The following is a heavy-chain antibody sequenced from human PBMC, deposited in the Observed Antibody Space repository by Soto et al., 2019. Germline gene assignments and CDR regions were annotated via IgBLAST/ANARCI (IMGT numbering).Heavy chain of an antibody. CDR1: GYTFTVYY. Sequence: ASVKVSCKASGYTFTVYYMHWVLQAPGQGLEWMGWINPNSGGTNYAQKFQGRVTMTRDTSISTAYMELSRLRSDDTAVYYCARELDIVATPDPYYFDYWGQGTLVTVSS. D-gene: IGHD5-12*01. V-gene: IGHV1-2*02. J-gene: IGHJ4*02. CDR3: ARELDIVATPDPYYFDY. CDR2: INPNSGGT.